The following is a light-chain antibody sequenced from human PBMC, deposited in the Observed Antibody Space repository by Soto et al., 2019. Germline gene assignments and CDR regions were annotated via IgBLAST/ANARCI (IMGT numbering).Light chain of an antibody. J-gene: IGKJ1*01. CDR1: QTIFRW. Sequence: DIPLTQSPSTLSASVGDRVTITCRASQTIFRWLAWYQKRPGKAPNRLISDASDLQSGVPSRFSGSGSGAEFTLTIGRLQPDGFATYYCQQYNSYPWTFGQGTKVEF. CDR3: QQYNSYPWT. CDR2: DAS. V-gene: IGKV1-5*01.